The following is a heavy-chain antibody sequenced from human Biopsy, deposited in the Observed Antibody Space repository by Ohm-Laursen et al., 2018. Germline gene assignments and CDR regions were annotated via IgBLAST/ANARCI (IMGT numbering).Heavy chain of an antibody. CDR2: INAKTGDT. Sequence: VASVKVSCKASGYTFTGYHVHWVRQAPGQGLEWMGWINAKTGDTNYAQKFQGRVTMTRDTSISTAYVDLSSLRSDDTAVYYCTRGGYYYDSLAYYYWFDPWGQGTLVTVPS. CDR1: GYTFTGYH. V-gene: IGHV1-2*02. D-gene: IGHD3-22*01. J-gene: IGHJ5*02. CDR3: TRGGYYYDSLAYYYWFDP.